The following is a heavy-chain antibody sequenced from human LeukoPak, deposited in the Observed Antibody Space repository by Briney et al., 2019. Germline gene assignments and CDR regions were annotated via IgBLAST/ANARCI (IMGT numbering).Heavy chain of an antibody. CDR2: INGIETIT. CDR3: VRGWVDAFDM. D-gene: IGHD6-13*01. Sequence: PGGSLRLSCAASGFTFSSSWMHWVRQGPGKGLVWVSRINGIETITNYADSVKGRFTISRDNAKNTVFLQMNSLRAEDTAIYYCVRGWVDAFDMRGQGTVVTVSS. V-gene: IGHV3-74*01. CDR1: GFTFSSSW. J-gene: IGHJ3*02.